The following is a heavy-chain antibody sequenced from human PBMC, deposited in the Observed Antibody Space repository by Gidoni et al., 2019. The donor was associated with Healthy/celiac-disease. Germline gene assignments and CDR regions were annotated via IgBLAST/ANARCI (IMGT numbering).Heavy chain of an antibody. V-gene: IGHV4-34*02. CDR2: INHSGST. J-gene: IGHJ6*03. CDR3: TDYLDV. Sequence: QVQLQQWGAGLLKPSETLSLTCAVSGGSFSGYYWSWIRQPPGKGLEWIGEINHSGSTNYNPSLKSRVNISVDTSKNQLSLKLSSVTAADTAVYYCTDYLDVWGQGTTVTVSS. CDR1: GGSFSGYY.